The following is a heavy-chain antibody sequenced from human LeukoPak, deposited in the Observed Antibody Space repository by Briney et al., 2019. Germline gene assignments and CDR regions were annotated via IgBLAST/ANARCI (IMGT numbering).Heavy chain of an antibody. Sequence: PGESLKISCKPSGYIFTNYWIGWVRQMPGKGLEWMGIIYPGDSDTRYSPSFQGQVTISADKSTSTAYLQWSSLKASDTAMYYCARSQLVLDYWGQGTLVTVSS. CDR1: GYIFTNYW. V-gene: IGHV5-51*01. CDR2: IYPGDSDT. J-gene: IGHJ4*02. D-gene: IGHD6-13*01. CDR3: ARSQLVLDY.